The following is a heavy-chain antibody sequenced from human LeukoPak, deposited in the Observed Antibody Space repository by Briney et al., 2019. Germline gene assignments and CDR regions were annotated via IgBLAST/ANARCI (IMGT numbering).Heavy chain of an antibody. CDR1: GFTFSSYW. CDR3: ASCSSLLWFGESLDY. J-gene: IGHJ4*02. Sequence: PGGSLRLSCAASGFTFSSYWMSWVRQAPGKGLEWVAVIPYDGSNKYYADSVKGRFTISRDNSKNTLYLQMDSLRAEDTAVYYCASCSSLLWFGESLDYWGQGTLVTVSS. V-gene: IGHV3-30-3*01. D-gene: IGHD3-10*01. CDR2: IPYDGSNK.